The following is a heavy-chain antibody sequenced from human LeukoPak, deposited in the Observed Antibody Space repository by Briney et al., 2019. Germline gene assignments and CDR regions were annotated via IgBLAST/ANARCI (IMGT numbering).Heavy chain of an antibody. J-gene: IGHJ6*02. Sequence: GGSLRLSCAASGFTFSSYAMSWVRQAPGKGLEWVSGMSGSGGSTYHADSVKGRFTISRDNSKNTLYLQLNSLRAEETAVYYCAKEGFGCYYPHYHYYGLDVWGQGTTVTVSS. CDR1: GFTFSSYA. CDR3: AKEGFGCYYPHYHYYGLDV. CDR2: MSGSGGST. D-gene: IGHD1-26*01. V-gene: IGHV3-23*01.